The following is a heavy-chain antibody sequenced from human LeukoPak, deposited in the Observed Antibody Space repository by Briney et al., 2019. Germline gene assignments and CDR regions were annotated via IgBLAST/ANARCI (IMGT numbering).Heavy chain of an antibody. CDR3: ATPGGLDSNYIFDY. J-gene: IGHJ4*02. CDR1: GYTFTGYY. CDR2: INPNSGGT. V-gene: IGHV1-2*02. Sequence: ASVKASCKASGYTFTGYYMHWVRQAPGQGLEWMGWINPNSGGTNYAQKFQGRVTMTRDTSISTAYMELSRLRSDDTAVYYCATPGGLDSNYIFDYWGQGTLVTVSS. D-gene: IGHD4-11*01.